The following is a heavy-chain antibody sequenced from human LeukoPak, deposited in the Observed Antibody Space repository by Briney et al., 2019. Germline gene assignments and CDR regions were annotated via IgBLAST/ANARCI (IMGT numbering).Heavy chain of an antibody. CDR3: ARDSYYDILTGYGGLDY. D-gene: IGHD3-9*01. V-gene: IGHV1-46*01. Sequence: ASVKVSCKASGYTFTSYYMHWVRQAPGQGLEWMGIINPSGGSTSYAQKFQGRVTMTRDTSTSTVYMGLSSLRSEDTAVYYCARDSYYDILTGYGGLDYWGQGTLVTVSS. CDR1: GYTFTSYY. J-gene: IGHJ4*02. CDR2: INPSGGST.